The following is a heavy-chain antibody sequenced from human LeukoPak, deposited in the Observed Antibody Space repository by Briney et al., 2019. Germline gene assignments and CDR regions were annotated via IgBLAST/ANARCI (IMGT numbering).Heavy chain of an antibody. J-gene: IGHJ4*02. Sequence: SETLSLTCAVYGGSFSGYYWSWLRQPPGKGLEWIGSIFHDGTTYYSPSLKSRVTVSVDTSLNQLSLSLMSMTAADTAVYYCARRVVAGTTVDFWGQGNLVTVSS. V-gene: IGHV4-34*12. CDR3: ARRVVAGTTVDF. CDR2: IFHDGTT. CDR1: GGSFSGYY. D-gene: IGHD1-1*01.